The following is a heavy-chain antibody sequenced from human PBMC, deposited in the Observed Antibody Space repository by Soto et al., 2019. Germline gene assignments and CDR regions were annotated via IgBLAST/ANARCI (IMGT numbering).Heavy chain of an antibody. Sequence: GGSLRLSCAASGFTFSSYGMHWVRQAPGKGLEWVAVISYDGSNKYYADSVKGRFTISRDNSKNTLYLQMNSLRAEDTAVYYCAKLAGWFGEYGYGMDVWGQGTTVTVSS. J-gene: IGHJ6*02. CDR1: GFTFSSYG. V-gene: IGHV3-30*18. D-gene: IGHD3-10*01. CDR2: ISYDGSNK. CDR3: AKLAGWFGEYGYGMDV.